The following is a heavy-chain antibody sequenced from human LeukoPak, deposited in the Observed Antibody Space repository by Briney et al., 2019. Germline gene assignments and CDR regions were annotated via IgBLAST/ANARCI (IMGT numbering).Heavy chain of an antibody. Sequence: PGGSLRLSCAASGFTFSSYGMHWVRQAPGKGLEWVAVIWYDGSNKYYADSVKGRFTISSDNSKNTLYLQMNSLRAEDTAVYYCARDEPYYDILTGYYTGYLFDYWGQGTQVTVSS. CDR2: IWYDGSNK. D-gene: IGHD3-9*01. CDR1: GFTFSSYG. CDR3: ARDEPYYDILTGYYTGYLFDY. J-gene: IGHJ4*02. V-gene: IGHV3-33*01.